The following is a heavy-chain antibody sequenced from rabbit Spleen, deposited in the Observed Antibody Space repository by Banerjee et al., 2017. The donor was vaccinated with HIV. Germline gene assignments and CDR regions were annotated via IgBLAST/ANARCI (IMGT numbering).Heavy chain of an antibody. Sequence: QSLEESGGDLVKPGASLTLTCTASGFSFSSNWIFWVRQAPGKGLEWIAWIYGSGPTYYTRWATISRTSSTTVTLQMTSLTAADTATYFCARGSAAMTMVITGYYLSLWGPGTLVTVS. CDR1: GFSFSSNW. J-gene: IGHJ6*01. CDR3: ARGSAAMTMVITGYYLSL. D-gene: IGHD2-1*01. CDR2: IYGSGPT. V-gene: IGHV1S40*01.